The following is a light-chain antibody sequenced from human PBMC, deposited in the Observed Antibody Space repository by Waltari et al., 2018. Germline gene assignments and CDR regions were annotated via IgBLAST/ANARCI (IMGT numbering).Light chain of an antibody. V-gene: IGLV2-14*03. J-gene: IGLJ3*02. CDR1: CTDLGAYDY. CDR3: SSYTTRGTWV. CDR2: DVI. Sequence: QSALTQPASVSGSPGQSITLSCTGACTDLGAYDYFSWYRQLPGEAPKLLLYDVIHRPSGVSGRLSGSKSGNTASLTISGLQPEDEADYFCSSYTTRGTWVFGGGTKLTVL.